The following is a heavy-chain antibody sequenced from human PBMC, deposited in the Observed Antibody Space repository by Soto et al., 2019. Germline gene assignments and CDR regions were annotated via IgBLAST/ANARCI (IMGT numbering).Heavy chain of an antibody. J-gene: IGHJ6*02. V-gene: IGHV1-69*01. Sequence: QVQLVQSGAEVKKPGSSVKVSCKASGGTFSSYAISWVRQAPGQGLEWMGGIIPIFGTANYAQKFQGRVTITGDESTSTAYMELSSLRSEDTAVYYCARGRYYYDSSGYSDMDVWGQGTTVTVSS. CDR3: ARGRYYYDSSGYSDMDV. CDR2: IIPIFGTA. D-gene: IGHD3-22*01. CDR1: GGTFSSYA.